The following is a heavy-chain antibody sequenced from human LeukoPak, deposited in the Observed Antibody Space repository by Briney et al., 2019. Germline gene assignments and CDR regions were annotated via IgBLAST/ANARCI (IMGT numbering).Heavy chain of an antibody. Sequence: SETLTLTCTVSGGSITSSHYYWVWIRQPPGKGLEWVGSFFSSGSTYYTPSLKGRDTISVDTSKNQFSLNLASVTAADMAVYYCARHSYYFYFDYWGRG. D-gene: IGHD3-22*01. V-gene: IGHV4-39*01. CDR1: GGSITSSHYY. J-gene: IGHJ4*02. CDR3: ARHSYYFYFDY. CDR2: FFSSGST.